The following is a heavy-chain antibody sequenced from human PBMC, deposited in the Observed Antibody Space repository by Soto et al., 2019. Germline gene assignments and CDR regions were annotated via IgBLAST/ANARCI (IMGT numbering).Heavy chain of an antibody. V-gene: IGHV4-59*01. D-gene: IGHD6-6*01. CDR1: GGSISNYY. J-gene: IGHJ4*02. Sequence: SETLSLTCTVSGGSISNYYWSWIRQPPGKGLEWIGYIYYSGSTNYNPSLKSRVTLSVDTSKNQFSLKLSSVTAADTAVYYCARIGSSASPLQFWGQGTLVTVSS. CDR2: IYYSGST. CDR3: ARIGSSASPLQF.